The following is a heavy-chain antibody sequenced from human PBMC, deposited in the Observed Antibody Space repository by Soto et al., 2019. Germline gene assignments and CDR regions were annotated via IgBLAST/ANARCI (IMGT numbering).Heavy chain of an antibody. J-gene: IGHJ5*02. Sequence: PSETLSLTCTVSGDSMTSSNYYRGWIRQPPGKGLEWIGSIYYSERTSYNSGSTYYSPSLKSRVTISGDTSKSQFSLKLSSVTAADTAVYYCARHTRNQFDPWGQGTLVTVSS. CDR3: ARHTRNQFDP. V-gene: IGHV4-39*01. CDR2: IYYSERTSYNSGST. CDR1: GDSMTSSNYY.